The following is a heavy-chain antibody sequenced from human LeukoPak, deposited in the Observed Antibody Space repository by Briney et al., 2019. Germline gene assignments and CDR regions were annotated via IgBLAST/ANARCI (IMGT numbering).Heavy chain of an antibody. Sequence: SETLSLTCAVYGGSFSVYYWSWVRHPPRRGLEWVGEINYSGSTNYNPSLKSRVTISVDTSKNQFSQKMRTVTAADTAVYYCARGRGAVIVVVPAAIPVRSDYWGQGTLVTVSS. CDR3: ARGRGAVIVVVPAAIPVRSDY. V-gene: IGHV4-34*01. D-gene: IGHD2-2*02. CDR1: GGSFSVYY. J-gene: IGHJ4*02. CDR2: INYSGST.